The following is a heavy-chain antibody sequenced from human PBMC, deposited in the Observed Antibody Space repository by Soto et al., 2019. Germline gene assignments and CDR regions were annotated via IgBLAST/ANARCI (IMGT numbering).Heavy chain of an antibody. J-gene: IGHJ6*02. D-gene: IGHD2-15*01. CDR3: AKDVSCSGGSCHRGLGMDV. Sequence: GGSRRLSCAACGFTFYGYAMHWVRQAPGKGLEWVSGISWNSGSIGYADSVKGRFTISRDNAKNSLYLQMNSLRAEDTTLYYCAKDVSCSGGSCHRGLGMDVWGQGTTVTVSS. V-gene: IGHV3-9*01. CDR1: GFTFYGYA. CDR2: ISWNSGSI.